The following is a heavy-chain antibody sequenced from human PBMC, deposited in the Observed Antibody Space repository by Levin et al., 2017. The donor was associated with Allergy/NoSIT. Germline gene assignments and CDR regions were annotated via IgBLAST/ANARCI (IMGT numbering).Heavy chain of an antibody. V-gene: IGHV4-59*01. CDR1: GVSISGYY. CDR3: ARGVWGNYSPFDY. D-gene: IGHD1-7*01. Sequence: PGGSLRLSCTVSGVSISGYYWSWIRQPPGKGLECIGYIYYSGSTNYNPSLKSRVTISVDTSKNQFSLKLSSVTAADTAVYYCARGVWGNYSPFDYWGQGTLVTVSS. J-gene: IGHJ4*02. CDR2: IYYSGST.